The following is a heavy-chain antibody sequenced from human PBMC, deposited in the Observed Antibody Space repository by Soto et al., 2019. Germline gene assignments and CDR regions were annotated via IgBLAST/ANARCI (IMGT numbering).Heavy chain of an antibody. CDR2: IYSGGST. J-gene: IGHJ4*02. V-gene: IGHV3-66*01. CDR3: ARGYRGYAWFAY. CDR1: GFTVSSNY. D-gene: IGHD5-12*01. Sequence: EVQLVESGGGLVQPGGSLRLSCAASGFTVSSNYMTWVRQAPGKGLEWVSVIYSGGSTYYADSVKGRFTISSDNSKNTLYLQMNSLGAEDTAVYYCARGYRGYAWFAYWGQGTLVTVSS.